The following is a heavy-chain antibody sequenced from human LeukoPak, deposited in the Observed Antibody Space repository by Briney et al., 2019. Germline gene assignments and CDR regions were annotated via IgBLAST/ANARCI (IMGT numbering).Heavy chain of an antibody. J-gene: IGHJ3*02. CDR1: GYTLTELS. D-gene: IGHD3-9*01. V-gene: IGHV1-24*01. Sequence: ASVKVSCKVSGYTLTELSMHWVRQAPGKGLERMGGFDPEDGETIYAQKFQGRVTMTEDTSTDTAYMELSSLRSEDTAVYYCATGLYSDWLVAFDIWGQGTMVTVSS. CDR3: ATGLYSDWLVAFDI. CDR2: FDPEDGET.